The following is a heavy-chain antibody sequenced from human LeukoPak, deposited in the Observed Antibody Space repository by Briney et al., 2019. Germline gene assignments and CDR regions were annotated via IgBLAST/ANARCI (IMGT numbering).Heavy chain of an antibody. CDR1: GFSFSGYA. CDR3: AKDISGYYRPFDY. V-gene: IGHV3-23*01. CDR2: ISGSGSHT. Sequence: GGSLRLSCAASGFSFSGYAMSWVRQAPGKGLEWVSSISGSGSHTYHADSVKGRFTISRDNSKNTLYLQMNSLRAEDPAVYYCAKDISGYYRPFDYWGQGTLVTVSS. D-gene: IGHD3-22*01. J-gene: IGHJ4*02.